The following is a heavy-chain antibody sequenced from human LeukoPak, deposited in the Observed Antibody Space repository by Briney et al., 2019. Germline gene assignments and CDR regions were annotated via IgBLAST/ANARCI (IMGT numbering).Heavy chain of an antibody. V-gene: IGHV5-51*01. J-gene: IGHJ4*02. Sequence: GESLKISCKGSGYSFTSYWIGWVRQMPGKGLEWMGIIYPGDSDTRYSPSFQGQVTISADKSISTACLQWSSLKASDTAMYYCSRRSYDILTGYYFDYWGQGTLVTVSS. CDR2: IYPGDSDT. CDR3: SRRSYDILTGYYFDY. D-gene: IGHD3-9*01. CDR1: GYSFTSYW.